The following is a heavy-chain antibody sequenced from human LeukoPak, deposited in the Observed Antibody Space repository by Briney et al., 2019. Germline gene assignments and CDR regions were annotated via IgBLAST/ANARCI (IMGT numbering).Heavy chain of an antibody. J-gene: IGHJ4*02. CDR3: AREDCSGGSCPLDY. V-gene: IGHV4-59*01. CDR2: IYYSGST. Sequence: SETLSLTCTVSGGSISSYYWSWIRQPPGKGLEWIGYIYYSGSTNYNPSLKSRVTISVDTSKNQFSLKLSSVTAADTAVYYCAREDCSGGSCPLDYWGQGTLDTVSS. D-gene: IGHD2-15*01. CDR1: GGSISSYY.